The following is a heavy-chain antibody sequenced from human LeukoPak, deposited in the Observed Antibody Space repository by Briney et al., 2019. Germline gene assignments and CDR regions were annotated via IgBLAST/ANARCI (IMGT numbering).Heavy chain of an antibody. D-gene: IGHD2-21*01. CDR1: GGSMTNYY. V-gene: IGHV4-4*07. CDR2: IYGNGNT. J-gene: IGHJ4*02. Sequence: SETLSLTCTVSGGSMTNYYWHWIRQPAGKGLEWIGHIYGNGNTDFNPSLNSRVTISLDKSQNQFSLQLKSVTAADTAVYYCARGGSSDWYPFMKWGQGILVTVSS. CDR3: ARGGSSDWYPFMK.